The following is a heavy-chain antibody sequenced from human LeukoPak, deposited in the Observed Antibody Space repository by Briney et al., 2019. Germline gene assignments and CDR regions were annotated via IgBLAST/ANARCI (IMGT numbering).Heavy chain of an antibody. Sequence: ASVKVSCKASGYTFTSYGISWVRQAPGQGLEWMGWISAYNGNTNYAQKLQGRVTMTTDTSTSTAYMELRSLRSDDTAVYYCARDYWYYYGSGSYLGGYWGQGTLVTVSS. J-gene: IGHJ4*02. D-gene: IGHD3-10*01. V-gene: IGHV1-18*01. CDR1: GYTFTSYG. CDR3: ARDYWYYYGSGSYLGGY. CDR2: ISAYNGNT.